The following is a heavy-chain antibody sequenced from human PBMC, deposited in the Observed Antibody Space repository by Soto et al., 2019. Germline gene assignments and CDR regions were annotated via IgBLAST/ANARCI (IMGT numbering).Heavy chain of an antibody. V-gene: IGHV3-23*01. Sequence: GGSLRLSCAASGFTFCSYAMSWVRQAPGKGLEWVSAISGSGGSTYYADSVKGRFTISRDNSKNTLYLQMNSLRAEDTAVYYCAKDARGYSYGSLDYWGQGTLVTVSS. CDR3: AKDARGYSYGSLDY. CDR2: ISGSGGST. D-gene: IGHD5-18*01. J-gene: IGHJ4*02. CDR1: GFTFCSYA.